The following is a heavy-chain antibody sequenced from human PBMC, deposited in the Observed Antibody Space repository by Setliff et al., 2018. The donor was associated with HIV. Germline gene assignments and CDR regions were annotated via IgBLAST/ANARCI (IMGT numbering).Heavy chain of an antibody. J-gene: IGHJ3*02. V-gene: IGHV3-23*01. CDR2: ISNSGGDT. D-gene: IGHD6-13*01. Sequence: SCKASGYTFTSYYMHWVRQAPGQGLEWLEWVSAISNSGGDTYYADSVKGRFTISRDNSKNTLYLQMNSLRAEDTAVYYCAKAALAPGRDLGVFDIWGQGTMVTVSS. CDR3: AKAALAPGRDLGVFDI. CDR1: GYTFTSYY.